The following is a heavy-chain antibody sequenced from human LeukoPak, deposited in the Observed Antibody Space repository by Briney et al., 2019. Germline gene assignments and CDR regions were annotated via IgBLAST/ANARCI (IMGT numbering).Heavy chain of an antibody. CDR3: ARGGRGAKDY. J-gene: IGHJ4*02. V-gene: IGHV1-8*02. CDR1: GYTFTGYY. D-gene: IGHD1-26*01. Sequence: ASVKVSCKASGYTFTGYYMHWVRQAPGQGLEWMGWINPNSGNTGYAQKFQGRVTMTRSTSISTAYMELSSLRSEDTAVYYCARGGRGAKDYWGQGTLVTVSS. CDR2: INPNSGNT.